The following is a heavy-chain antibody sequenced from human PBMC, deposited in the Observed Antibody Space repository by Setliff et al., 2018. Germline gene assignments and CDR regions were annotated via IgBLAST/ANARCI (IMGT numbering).Heavy chain of an antibody. J-gene: IGHJ3*02. D-gene: IGHD3-3*01. CDR2: ISGSGGST. CDR1: GFTFSSYW. V-gene: IGHV3-23*01. CDR3: SKGGTTITIFGVVITDAFDI. Sequence: QSGGSLRLSCAASGFTFSSYWMSGVRQAPGKGLEWVSAISGSGGSTYYADSVKGRFTISRDNSKNTLYLQMNSLRAEDTAVYYCSKGGTTITIFGVVITDAFDIWGQGTMVTVSS.